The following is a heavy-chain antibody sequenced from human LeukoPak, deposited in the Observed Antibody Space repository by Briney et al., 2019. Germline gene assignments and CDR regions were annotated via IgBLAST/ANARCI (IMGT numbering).Heavy chain of an antibody. J-gene: IGHJ4*02. D-gene: IGHD4-17*01. V-gene: IGHV3-33*06. CDR2: IWYDGSNK. CDR1: GFTFSSYG. CDR3: AKFSDYGPPDFDY. Sequence: PGRSLRLSCAASGFTFSSYGMHWVRQAPGKGLEWVAVIWYDGSNKYYADSVKGRFTISRDNSKNTLYLQMNSLRAEDTAVYYCAKFSDYGPPDFDYWGQGTLVTVSS.